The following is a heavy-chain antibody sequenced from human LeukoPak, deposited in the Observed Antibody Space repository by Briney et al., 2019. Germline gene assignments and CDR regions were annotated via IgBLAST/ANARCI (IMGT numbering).Heavy chain of an antibody. V-gene: IGHV1-2*06. CDR1: GYTFTGYY. CDR2: INPNRGGT. Sequence: WASVKVSCKASGYTFTGYYMHWVRQAPGQGLEWMGRINPNRGGTNYAQKFQGRVTMTRDTSISTAYMELSRLRSDDTAVYYCARWRLVGATRVFDYGGQGTLVTVSS. CDR3: ARWRLVGATRVFDY. J-gene: IGHJ4*02. D-gene: IGHD1-26*01.